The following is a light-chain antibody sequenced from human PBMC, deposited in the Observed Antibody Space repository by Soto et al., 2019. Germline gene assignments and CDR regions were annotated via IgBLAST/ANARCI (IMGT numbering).Light chain of an antibody. CDR1: RIISRY. V-gene: IGKV1-39*01. J-gene: IGKJ1*01. Sequence: DIQMTQSPSSLSASVGDRVNMTCRASRIISRYLSWYQQKPGKAPNLLIYAASSLQSGVPSRFSGAGSGTDFNLTIANLHPEDFAIYYCKQSYSTQWTFGQGSIVDI. CDR2: AAS. CDR3: KQSYSTQWT.